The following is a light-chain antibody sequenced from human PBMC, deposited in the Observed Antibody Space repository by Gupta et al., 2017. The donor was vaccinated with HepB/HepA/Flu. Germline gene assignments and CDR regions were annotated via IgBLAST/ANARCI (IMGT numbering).Light chain of an antibody. V-gene: IGKV4-1*01. CDR1: QGVLYSSNNKNY. Sequence: IVMTPHSHSLLVSLVEGATINCKSSQGVLYSSNNKNYLAWYQQKPGQPPKLLIYWASTRESGVPDRFSGSGSGTDFTLTISSLQAEDVAVYYCQQYYSTPLTFGGGTKVEIK. CDR3: QQYYSTPLT. CDR2: WAS. J-gene: IGKJ4*01.